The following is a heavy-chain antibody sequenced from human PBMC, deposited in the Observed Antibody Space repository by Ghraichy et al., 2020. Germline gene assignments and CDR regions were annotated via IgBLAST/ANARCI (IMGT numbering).Heavy chain of an antibody. CDR2: INHSGST. D-gene: IGHD1-26*01. CDR3: ARANSGSPLEGAFDI. V-gene: IGHV4-34*01. Sequence: GSLRLSCAVYGGSFSGYYWSWIRQPPGKWLEWIGEINHSGSTNYNPSLKSRVTISVDTSKNQFSLKLSSVTAADTAVYYCARANSGSPLEGAFDIWGQGTMVTVSS. J-gene: IGHJ3*02. CDR1: GGSFSGYY.